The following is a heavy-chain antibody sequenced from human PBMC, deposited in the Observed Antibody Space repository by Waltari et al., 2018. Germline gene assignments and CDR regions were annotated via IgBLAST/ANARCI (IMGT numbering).Heavy chain of an antibody. J-gene: IGHJ4*02. Sequence: QVQLVESGGGVVQPGGSLRLSCAASGFTFSSYGMHWVRQAPGKGLEWVAVIRYDGSNKYYADSVKGRFTISRDNSKNTLYLQMNSLRAEDTAVYYCAKGNSMVQGADYWGQGTLVTVSS. V-gene: IGHV3-30*02. CDR2: IRYDGSNK. CDR3: AKGNSMVQGADY. D-gene: IGHD3-10*01. CDR1: GFTFSSYG.